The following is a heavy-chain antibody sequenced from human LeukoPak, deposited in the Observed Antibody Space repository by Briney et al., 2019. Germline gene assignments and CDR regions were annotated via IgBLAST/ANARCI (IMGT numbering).Heavy chain of an antibody. D-gene: IGHD2-8*01. CDR1: GGSFSGYY. CDR3: AIHPTRTWYYFDY. V-gene: IGHV4-34*01. CDR2: INHSGST. J-gene: IGHJ4*02. Sequence: PSETLSLTCAVSGGSFSGYYWSWVRQPPGKGLEWIGEINHSGSTKYNPSLKSRVTISVDTSKNQVSLELTSVTAADTAVYYCAIHPTRTWYYFDYWGQGTLVTVSS.